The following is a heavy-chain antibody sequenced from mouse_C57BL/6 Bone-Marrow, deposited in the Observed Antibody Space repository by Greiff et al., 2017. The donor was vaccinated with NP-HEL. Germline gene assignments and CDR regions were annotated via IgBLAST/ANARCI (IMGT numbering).Heavy chain of an antibody. CDR1: GYTFTSYG. J-gene: IGHJ4*01. CDR3: ARYGRGSYYAMDY. CDR2: IYPRSGNT. V-gene: IGHV1-81*01. Sequence: VQVVESGAELARPGASVKLSCKASGYTFTSYGISWVKQRTGQGLEWIGEIYPRSGNTYYNEKFKGKATLTADKSSSTAYMELRSLTSEDSAVYFCARYGRGSYYAMDYWGQGTSVTVSS. D-gene: IGHD1-1*02.